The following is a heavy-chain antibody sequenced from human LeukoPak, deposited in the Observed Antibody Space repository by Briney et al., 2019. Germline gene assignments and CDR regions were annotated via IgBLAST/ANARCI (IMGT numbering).Heavy chain of an antibody. CDR2: IIPILGIA. D-gene: IGHD4-17*01. CDR3: ASLSTVTPVLDAFDI. Sequence: SVKVSCKASGGTFSSYAISWVRQAPGQGLESMGGIIPILGIANYAQKFQGRVTITADKSTSTAYMELSSLRSDDTAVYYCASLSTVTPVLDAFDIWGQGTMVTVSS. V-gene: IGHV1-69*10. CDR1: GGTFSSYA. J-gene: IGHJ3*02.